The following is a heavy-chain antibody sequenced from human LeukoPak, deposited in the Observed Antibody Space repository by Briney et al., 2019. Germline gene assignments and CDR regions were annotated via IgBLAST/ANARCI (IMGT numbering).Heavy chain of an antibody. CDR2: ISGSGGST. D-gene: IGHD3-22*01. V-gene: IGHV3-23*01. CDR1: GFTFSSYA. Sequence: GGSLRLSCAASGFTFSSYAMSWVRQAPGKGLEWVSAISGSGGSTYYADSVKGRFTISRGNSKNTLYLQMNSLGAEDTAVYYCAKSSGVRYYDSSGYFDYWGQGTLVTVSS. J-gene: IGHJ4*02. CDR3: AKSSGVRYYDSSGYFDY.